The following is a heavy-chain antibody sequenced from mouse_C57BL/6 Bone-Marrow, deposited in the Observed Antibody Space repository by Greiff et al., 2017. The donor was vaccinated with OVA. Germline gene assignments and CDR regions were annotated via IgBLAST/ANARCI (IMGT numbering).Heavy chain of an antibody. D-gene: IGHD2-1*01. Sequence: EVQLVESGPELVKPGASVKIPCKASGYTFTDYNMDWVKQSHGKSLEWIGDIIPNNGGTIYNQKFKGKATLTVDKSSSTAYMELRSLTSEDTAVYYCARSFYYGNYDYAMDYWGQGTSVTVSS. CDR2: IIPNNGGT. J-gene: IGHJ4*01. CDR1: GYTFTDYN. V-gene: IGHV1-18*01. CDR3: ARSFYYGNYDYAMDY.